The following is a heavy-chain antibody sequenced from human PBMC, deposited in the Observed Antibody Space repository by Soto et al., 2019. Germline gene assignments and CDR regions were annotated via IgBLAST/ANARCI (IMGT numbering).Heavy chain of an antibody. J-gene: IGHJ6*02. CDR3: ARVLIPQRYYYYGMDV. V-gene: IGHV3-48*03. CDR1: GFTFSSYE. CDR2: FSSGGTII. Sequence: PGGSLRLSCAASGFTFSSYEMNWVRQATGKGLEWVSYFSSGGTIIYNADSVKGRFTISRDNAKNSLYLQMNSLRAEDTAVYYCARVLIPQRYYYYGMDVWGQGTTVTVSS. D-gene: IGHD1-1*01.